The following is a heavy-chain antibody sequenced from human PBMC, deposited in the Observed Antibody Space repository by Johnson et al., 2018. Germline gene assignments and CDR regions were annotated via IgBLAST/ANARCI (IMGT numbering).Heavy chain of an antibody. CDR3: ARVLGIAAAGTDYYYYYGMDV. CDR1: GGTFSSYA. V-gene: IGHV1-69*12. D-gene: IGHD6-13*01. J-gene: IGHJ6*02. CDR2: IMPIFGTA. Sequence: QVQLVQSGAEVKKPGSPVKVSCKASGGTFSSYAISWVRQAPGQGLEWMGGIMPIFGTANYAQKFQGRVTITADESTTTAYMELSSLRSEDTAVYYCARVLGIAAAGTDYYYYYGMDVWGQGTTVTVSS.